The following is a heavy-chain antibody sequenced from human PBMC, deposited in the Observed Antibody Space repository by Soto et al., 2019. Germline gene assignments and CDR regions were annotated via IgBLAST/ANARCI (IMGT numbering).Heavy chain of an antibody. CDR1: GYTFTSYG. V-gene: IGHV1-18*01. CDR2: ISAYNGNT. D-gene: IGHD2-2*01. CDR3: ARAFLYCSSTSCWLGLAFDI. Sequence: QVPLVQSGAEVKKPGASVKVSCKASGYTFTSYGISWVRQAPGQGLEWMGWISAYNGNTNYAQKLQGRVTMTTDTSTSTAYMELRSLRSDDTAVYYCARAFLYCSSTSCWLGLAFDIWGQGTMVTVSS. J-gene: IGHJ3*02.